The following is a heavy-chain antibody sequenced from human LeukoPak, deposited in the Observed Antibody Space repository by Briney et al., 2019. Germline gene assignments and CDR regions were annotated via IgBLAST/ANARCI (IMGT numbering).Heavy chain of an antibody. CDR1: GYTFTSYA. D-gene: IGHD3-9*01. Sequence: GASVKVSCKASGYTFTSYAIHWVRQAPGQRLEWMGWINAGNGNTKYSQKFQGRVTITRDTSASTAYMELSSLRSEDTAVYYCVRNILTGYSDYWGQGTLVTVSS. V-gene: IGHV1-3*01. CDR2: INAGNGNT. CDR3: VRNILTGYSDY. J-gene: IGHJ4*02.